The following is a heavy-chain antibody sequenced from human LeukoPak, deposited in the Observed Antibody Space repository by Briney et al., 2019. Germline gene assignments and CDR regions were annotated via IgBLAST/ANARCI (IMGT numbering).Heavy chain of an antibody. CDR3: ARGPVLFATRYYGMDV. CDR2: INHSGST. J-gene: IGHJ6*02. CDR1: GGSFSGYY. D-gene: IGHD6-6*01. Sequence: PSETLSLTCAVYGGSFSGYYWSWIRQPPGKGLEWIGEINHSGSTNYNPSLKSRVTISVDTSKNQFSLTLTTVTAADTAVYHCARGPVLFATRYYGMDVWGQGTTVTVSS. V-gene: IGHV4-34*01.